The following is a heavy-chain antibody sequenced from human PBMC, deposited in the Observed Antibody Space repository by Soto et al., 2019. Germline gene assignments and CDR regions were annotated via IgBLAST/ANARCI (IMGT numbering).Heavy chain of an antibody. CDR3: ARDTRARRFELLWCGELLGGMDV. D-gene: IGHD3-10*01. Sequence: QVQLVQSGAEVKKPGASVKVSCKASGYTFTSYGISWVRQAPGQGLEWMGWISAYNGNTNYAQKLQGRVTMTTDTSTGTGYMELRSLRSYDTAVYYCARDTRARRFELLWCGELLGGMDVWGQGTMVTVSS. V-gene: IGHV1-18*01. CDR1: GYTFTSYG. CDR2: ISAYNGNT. J-gene: IGHJ6*02.